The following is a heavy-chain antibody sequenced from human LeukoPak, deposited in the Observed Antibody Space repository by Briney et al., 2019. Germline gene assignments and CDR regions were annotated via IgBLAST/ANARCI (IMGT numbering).Heavy chain of an antibody. CDR2: ISSFSSTI. CDR1: GFTFSSYW. Sequence: QPGGSLRLSCAVSGFTFSSYWMHWVRQAPGKGLEWVSYISSFSSTIYYADSVMGRFTISRDNAKNSLYLQMSSLRAEDTAVYHCARSPNYKGYFDYWGQGTLVTVSS. CDR3: ARSPNYKGYFDY. J-gene: IGHJ4*02. V-gene: IGHV3-48*04. D-gene: IGHD3-10*01.